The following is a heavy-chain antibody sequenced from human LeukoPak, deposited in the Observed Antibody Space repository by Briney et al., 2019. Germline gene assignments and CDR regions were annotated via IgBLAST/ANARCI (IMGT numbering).Heavy chain of an antibody. D-gene: IGHD3-3*01. Sequence: SETLSLTWAVYGGSFSGYYWSWIRQPPGKGLEWIGEINHSGSTNYNPSLKSRVTISVDTSKNQFSLKLSSVTAAVTAVYYCARRSYYDFWSGPFDYWGQGTLVTVSS. CDR2: INHSGST. V-gene: IGHV4-34*01. J-gene: IGHJ4*02. CDR1: GGSFSGYY. CDR3: ARRSYYDFWSGPFDY.